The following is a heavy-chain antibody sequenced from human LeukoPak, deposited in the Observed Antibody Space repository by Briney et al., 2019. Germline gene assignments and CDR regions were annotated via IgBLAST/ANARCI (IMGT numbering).Heavy chain of an antibody. CDR2: IRYDENVK. D-gene: IGHD6-19*01. Sequence: GGSLRLSCAASGFTFNSYGMHWVRQAPGKGLEWVAFIRYDENVKNYAESVKGRFTVSRDNAKNSLYLQMNSLRAEDTALYYCAKDKGGWSTFDYWGQGTLVTVSS. V-gene: IGHV3-30*02. CDR1: GFTFNSYG. J-gene: IGHJ4*02. CDR3: AKDKGGWSTFDY.